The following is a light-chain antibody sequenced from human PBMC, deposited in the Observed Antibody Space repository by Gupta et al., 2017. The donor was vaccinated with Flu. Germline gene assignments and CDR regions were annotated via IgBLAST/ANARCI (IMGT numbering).Light chain of an antibody. CDR1: SGSIASGY. CDR3: QSFNGTNLV. Sequence: NFMPTQTHSVSESPRKTIAISCTRSSGSIASGYVHWYQQRPDTAPTTLIYENAQRPSGVPDRFSGSIDSSSTSAYLTISRLKAEADSYYYSQSFNGTNLVFGGGTKLTVL. V-gene: IGLV6-57*03. CDR2: ENA. J-gene: IGLJ3*02.